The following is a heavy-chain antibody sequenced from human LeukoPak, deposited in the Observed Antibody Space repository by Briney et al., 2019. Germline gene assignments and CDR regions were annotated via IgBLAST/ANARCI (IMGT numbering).Heavy chain of an antibody. CDR3: ASIPYREQLEKGLDY. V-gene: IGHV4-39*01. CDR1: GGSISSSSYY. J-gene: IGHJ4*02. CDR2: IYYSGST. D-gene: IGHD6-6*01. Sequence: SETLSLTCTVSGGSISSSSYYWGWIRQPPGQGPEWIGSIYYSGSTYYNPSLKSRVTISVDTSKSQFSLKLSSVTAADTAVYYCASIPYREQLEKGLDYWGQGTLVTVSS.